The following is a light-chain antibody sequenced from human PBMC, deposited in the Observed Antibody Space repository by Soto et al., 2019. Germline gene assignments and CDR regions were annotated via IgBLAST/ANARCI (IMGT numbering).Light chain of an antibody. CDR1: ETISDY. CDR2: SAS. Sequence: IQMTQSPSSLSASVGDRVTITCRSSETISDYLNWYQHKPGEAPKVLISSASTLRGGVPSRFSGTGSGTDFTLTISSLQPEDVATYYCQQSYSSPPTFGQGTKVEIK. V-gene: IGKV1-39*01. CDR3: QQSYSSPPT. J-gene: IGKJ1*01.